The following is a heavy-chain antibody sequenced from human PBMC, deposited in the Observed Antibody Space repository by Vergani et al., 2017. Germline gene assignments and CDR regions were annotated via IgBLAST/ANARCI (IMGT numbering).Heavy chain of an antibody. CDR2: INPSGGHT. CDR1: GYTFSNYY. D-gene: IGHD3-9*01. Sequence: QVQLVQSGAEVKKSGASVKVSCKTSGYTFSNYYMHWVRQAPGQGLEWMGIINPSGGHTNYAQKFQARVTMTRDTSTSTVYMELSSLRSEDTAIYYCARGDYGILTGYRYWGQGTLVTVSA. CDR3: ARGDYGILTGYRY. J-gene: IGHJ4*02. V-gene: IGHV1-46*03.